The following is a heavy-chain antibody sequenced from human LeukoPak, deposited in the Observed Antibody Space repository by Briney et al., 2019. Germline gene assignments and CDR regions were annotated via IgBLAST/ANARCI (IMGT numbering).Heavy chain of an antibody. V-gene: IGHV4-34*01. CDR2: VNHSGNT. Sequence: SETLSLTCAVSGGSFSGYFWSWIRQPPGKGLQWIGEVNHSGNTNYNPSLKSRVTISVDTSKNQFSLKLTSVTAADTAVYYCARSRAGTYYTYSDYWAQGTLVTVSS. CDR3: ARSRAGTYYTYSDY. J-gene: IGHJ4*02. D-gene: IGHD3-10*01. CDR1: GGSFSGYF.